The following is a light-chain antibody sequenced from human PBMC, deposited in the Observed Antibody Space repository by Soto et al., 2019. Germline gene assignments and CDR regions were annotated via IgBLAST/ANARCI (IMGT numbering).Light chain of an antibody. Sequence: AIQLTQSPSSLSALIGDRVTITCRASQGISRALAWYQQKPGTAPKLLIYDASSLESGVPSRFSGTGSGTDFTLTISSLQPEDFAAYYRQQYSNYPVTFGPGTKVDIK. V-gene: IGKV1D-13*01. CDR1: QGISRA. CDR2: DAS. CDR3: QQYSNYPVT. J-gene: IGKJ3*01.